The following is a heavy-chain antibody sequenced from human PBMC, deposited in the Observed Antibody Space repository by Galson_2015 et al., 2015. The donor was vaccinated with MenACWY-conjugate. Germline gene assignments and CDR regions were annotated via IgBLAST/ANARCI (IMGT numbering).Heavy chain of an antibody. CDR1: GYTFTSYG. Sequence: QSGAEVKKPGASVKVSCTASGYTFTSYGISWVRQAPGQGLEWMGWISAYNGNTNYAQKLQGRVTMTTDTSTSTAYMELRSLRSDDTAVYYCTTAEDYSNTPILDYWGQGTLVTVSS. CDR2: ISAYNGNT. J-gene: IGHJ4*02. D-gene: IGHD4-11*01. V-gene: IGHV1-18*01. CDR3: TTAEDYSNTPILDY.